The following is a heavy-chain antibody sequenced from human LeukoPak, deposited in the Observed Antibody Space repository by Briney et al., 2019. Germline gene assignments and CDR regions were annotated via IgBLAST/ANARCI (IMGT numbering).Heavy chain of an antibody. CDR3: VRPMDSSGWPLDY. J-gene: IGHJ4*02. CDR1: GYSFTNYL. V-gene: IGHV5-51*01. CDR2: IYPGDSDT. Sequence: GESLKIFRRSSGYSFTNYLIGWVRQMSGEGVGWQAIIYPGDSDTRYSPSFQGQVTISADKSISTAYLQWSSLKASDTAMYYCVRPMDSSGWPLDYWGQGTLVTVSS. D-gene: IGHD6-19*01.